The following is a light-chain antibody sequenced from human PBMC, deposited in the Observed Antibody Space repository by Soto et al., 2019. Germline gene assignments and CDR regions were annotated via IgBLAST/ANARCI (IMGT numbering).Light chain of an antibody. J-gene: IGKJ5*01. CDR3: QEYAGPPPIT. CDR1: QSVRSER. Sequence: EIVLTQSPDTLSLSPGERATLSYRASQSVRSERLAWYQQKRGQAPRLVIFDASFRASGIPERFRGSGSGTDFTLTITRLEPEDFAVYYCQEYAGPPPITFGRGTRLDIK. CDR2: DAS. V-gene: IGKV3-20*01.